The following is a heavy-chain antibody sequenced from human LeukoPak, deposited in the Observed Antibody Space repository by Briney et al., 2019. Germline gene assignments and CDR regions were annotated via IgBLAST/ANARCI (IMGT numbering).Heavy chain of an antibody. Sequence: SSETLSLTCTVSGASISGSNYYWGWIRQPPGKGLEWIGSIYYSGSTYYNPSLKSRVTISAETSKNQFSLKLSSVTAADTGVYYCARTRTYDAWIDHTPRLSVPGGYWGQGTRVTVSS. J-gene: IGHJ4*02. CDR1: GASISGSNYY. CDR3: ARTRTYDAWIDHTPRLSVPGGY. V-gene: IGHV4-39*01. CDR2: IYYSGST. D-gene: IGHD3-3*01.